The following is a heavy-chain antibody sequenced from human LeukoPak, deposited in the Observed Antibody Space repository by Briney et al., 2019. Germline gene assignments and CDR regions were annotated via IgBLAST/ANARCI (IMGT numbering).Heavy chain of an antibody. D-gene: IGHD5-12*01. CDR3: VRGGYSDYDRNFDY. CDR1: GGSISSYY. V-gene: IGHV4-59*01. Sequence: SETLSLTCTVSGGSISSYYWSWIRQPPGKGLEWIGYIYYSGSTNYNPSLKSRVTISVDTSKNQFSLKLSSVTAADTAVYYCVRGGYSDYDRNFDYWGQGILVTVSS. CDR2: IYYSGST. J-gene: IGHJ4*02.